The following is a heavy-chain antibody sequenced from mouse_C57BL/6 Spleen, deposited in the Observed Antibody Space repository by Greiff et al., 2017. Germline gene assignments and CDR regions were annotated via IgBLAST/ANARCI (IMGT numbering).Heavy chain of an antibody. Sequence: VQLQQPGAELVKPGASVTLSCKASGYTFTSYWMHWVKQRPGRGLEWIGRIDPNSGGTKYNEKFKSKATLTVDKPSSTAYMQLSSLTSEDSAVYYCARPSITTVVATWDYFDYWGQGTTLTVSS. CDR2: IDPNSGGT. V-gene: IGHV1-72*01. J-gene: IGHJ2*01. CDR1: GYTFTSYW. CDR3: ARPSITTVVATWDYFDY. D-gene: IGHD1-1*01.